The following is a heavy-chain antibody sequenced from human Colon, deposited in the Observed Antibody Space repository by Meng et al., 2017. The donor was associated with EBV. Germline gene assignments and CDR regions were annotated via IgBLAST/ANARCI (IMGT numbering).Heavy chain of an antibody. Sequence: GQLQEVGAGRLKLPETLSRTCSVSVGSVIGYYLSWISQPPGKGLEWIGEINHSGNTNYNPSLKSRVTISIDTSKNQFSLKLSSVTDADTAVYFCARGEPVPGHFLKSWGQGTLVTVSS. CDR3: ARGEPVPGHFLKS. CDR1: VGSVIGYY. CDR2: INHSGNT. V-gene: IGHV4-34*01. D-gene: IGHD6-19*01. J-gene: IGHJ5*02.